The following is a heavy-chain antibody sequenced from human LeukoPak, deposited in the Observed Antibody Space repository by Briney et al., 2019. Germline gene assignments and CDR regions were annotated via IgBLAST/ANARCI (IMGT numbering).Heavy chain of an antibody. CDR3: ASLNYDILDFDY. D-gene: IGHD3-9*01. CDR1: GPSVNRVDYY. J-gene: IGHJ4*02. Sequence: SQTLSLTCTVSGPSVNRVDYYWSWIRQPPGKGLEWIGYIYYSGSTYYNPSLKSRVTISLDTSKNQFSLKLTSVTAADTAVYYCASLNYDILDFDYCGQGTLVPVSS. V-gene: IGHV4-30-4*01. CDR2: IYYSGST.